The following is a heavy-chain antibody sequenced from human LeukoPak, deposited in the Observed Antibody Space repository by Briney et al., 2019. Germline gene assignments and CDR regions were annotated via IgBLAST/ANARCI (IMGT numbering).Heavy chain of an antibody. Sequence: PGGSLRLSCAASGFTFSSYSMNWVRQAPGKGLEWVLSISSSSSYIYYADSVKGRFTISRDNAKNSLYLQMNSLRAEDTAVYYCAREVGSEVTMVRGVRNLYYYYMDVWGKGTTVTVSS. V-gene: IGHV3-21*01. CDR2: ISSSSSYI. D-gene: IGHD3-10*01. J-gene: IGHJ6*03. CDR1: GFTFSSYS. CDR3: AREVGSEVTMVRGVRNLYYYYMDV.